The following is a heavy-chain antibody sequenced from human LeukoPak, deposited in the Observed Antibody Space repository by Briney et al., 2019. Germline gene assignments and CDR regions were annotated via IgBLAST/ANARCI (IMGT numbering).Heavy chain of an antibody. CDR2: IWYDGSNK. CDR1: GFTFSSYG. Sequence: PGGSLRLSCAASGFTFSSYGMQWVRQAPGKGLEWVALIWYDGSNKYYADSVKGRFTISRDNSKNTLYLQMNSLRAEDTAVYYCARGQQQLAIFQHWGQGTLVTVSS. CDR3: ARGQQQLAIFQH. D-gene: IGHD6-13*01. V-gene: IGHV3-33*01. J-gene: IGHJ1*01.